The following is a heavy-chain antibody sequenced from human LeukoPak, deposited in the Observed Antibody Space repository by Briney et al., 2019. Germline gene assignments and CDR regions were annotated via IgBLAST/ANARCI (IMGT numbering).Heavy chain of an antibody. CDR2: IYYSGST. V-gene: IGHV4-39*01. J-gene: IGHJ4*02. CDR1: GGSISSSSYY. D-gene: IGHD6-19*01. CDR3: ARHRAVADTFDY. Sequence: SETLSLTCTVSGGSISSSSYYWGWIRQPPGKGLEWIGSIYYSGSTYYNLSLKSRVTISVDTSKNQFSLKLSSVTAADMAVYYCARHRAVADTFDYWGQGTLVTVSS.